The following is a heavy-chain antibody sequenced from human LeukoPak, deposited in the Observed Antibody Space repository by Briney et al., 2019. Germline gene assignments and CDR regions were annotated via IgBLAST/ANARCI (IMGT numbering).Heavy chain of an antibody. J-gene: IGHJ5*02. CDR1: GGSISSSSCY. CDR3: ARRGSSGGYNWFDP. CDR2: IYYSGST. D-gene: IGHD6-19*01. Sequence: SETLSLTCTVSGGSISSSSCYWGWIRQPPGKGLEWIGSIYYSGSTYYNPSLKSRVTISVDTSKNQLSLKLSSVTAADTAVYYCARRGSSGGYNWFDPWGQGTLVTVSS. V-gene: IGHV4-39*01.